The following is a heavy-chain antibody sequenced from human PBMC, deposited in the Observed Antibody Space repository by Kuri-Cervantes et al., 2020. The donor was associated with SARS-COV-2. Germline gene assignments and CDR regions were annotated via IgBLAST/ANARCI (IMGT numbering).Heavy chain of an antibody. CDR2: ISSSSSYI. CDR1: GFTFSSYS. CDR3: ARVKLTGSMRAFDY. Sequence: GGSLRLSCAASGFTFSSYSMNWVRQAPGKGLEWVSSISSSSSYIYYADSVKGRFTISRDNAKNSLYLQMNSLRAEDTAVYYCARVKLTGSMRAFDYWGQGTLVTASS. D-gene: IGHD3-9*01. J-gene: IGHJ4*02. V-gene: IGHV3-21*01.